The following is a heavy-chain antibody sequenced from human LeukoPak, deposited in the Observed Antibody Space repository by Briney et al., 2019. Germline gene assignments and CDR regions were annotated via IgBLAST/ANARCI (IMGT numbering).Heavy chain of an antibody. D-gene: IGHD5-18*01. CDR2: INHSGDT. J-gene: IGHJ4*02. Sequence: SETLSLTCAVYGGSFSDYYWSWIRQPPGKGLEWIGEINHSGDTKYNPSLKSRVTISVDTSKNQFSPKVSSVTAADTAVYYCARIQLWPLHYFDYWGQGTLVTVSS. V-gene: IGHV4-34*01. CDR1: GGSFSDYY. CDR3: ARIQLWPLHYFDY.